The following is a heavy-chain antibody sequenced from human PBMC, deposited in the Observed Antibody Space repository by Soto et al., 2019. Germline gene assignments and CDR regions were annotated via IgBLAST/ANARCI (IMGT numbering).Heavy chain of an antibody. CDR3: ARTYGSGSYVNYYGMDV. CDR2: ISYDGSNK. J-gene: IGHJ6*02. V-gene: IGHV3-30*03. CDR1: GFTFSHYG. Sequence: GGSLRLSCAASGFTFSHYGIHWVRQAPGKGLEWLAVISYDGSNKHYADSVKGRFTISRDNAKNSLYLQMNSLRAEDTAVYYCARTYGSGSYVNYYGMDVWGQGTTVTVSS. D-gene: IGHD3-10*01.